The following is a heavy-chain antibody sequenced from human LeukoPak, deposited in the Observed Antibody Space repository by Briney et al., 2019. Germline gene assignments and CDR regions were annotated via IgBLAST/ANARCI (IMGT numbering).Heavy chain of an antibody. CDR1: GLTFRHHG. D-gene: IGHD3/OR15-3a*01. Sequence: GGSLRLSCEVSGLTFRHHGMHWVCQAPGKRLEWVAFIRNDGTSEDYADSVQGRFTISRDNSKNTLDLEMNSLRGEDTAVYYCAKDKGLYYMDVWGNGTAVTISS. J-gene: IGHJ6*03. CDR3: AKDKGLYYMDV. CDR2: IRNDGTSE. V-gene: IGHV3-30*02.